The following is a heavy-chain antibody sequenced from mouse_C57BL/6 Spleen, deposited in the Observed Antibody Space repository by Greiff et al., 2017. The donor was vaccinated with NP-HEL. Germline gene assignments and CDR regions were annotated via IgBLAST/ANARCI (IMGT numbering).Heavy chain of an antibody. J-gene: IGHJ1*03. CDR2: ISSGGDYI. V-gene: IGHV5-9-1*02. Sequence: DVMLVESGEGLVKPGGSLKLSCAASGFTFSSYAMSWVRQTPEKRLEWVAYISSGGDYIYYADTVKGRFTISRDTARNTLYLQMSSLKSEDTAMYYWTRENDYDRGYWYFDVWGTGTTVTVSS. CDR1: GFTFSSYA. D-gene: IGHD2-4*01. CDR3: TRENDYDRGYWYFDV.